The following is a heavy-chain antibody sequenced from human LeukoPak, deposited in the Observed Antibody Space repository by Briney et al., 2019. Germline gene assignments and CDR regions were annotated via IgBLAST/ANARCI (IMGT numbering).Heavy chain of an antibody. D-gene: IGHD6-19*01. CDR2: ISWNSGSI. CDR1: GLTLDDCA. J-gene: IGHJ1*01. V-gene: IGHV3-9*01. CDR3: AKAQPGYSSGPTYFQH. Sequence: GGSLRLSCAASGLTLDDCAMHWVRQAPGKGLEWVSGISWNSGSIVYADSVRGRFTISRDNAKNSLYLQMNSRRAEDTALYYCAKAQPGYSSGPTYFQHWGQGTLCTASS.